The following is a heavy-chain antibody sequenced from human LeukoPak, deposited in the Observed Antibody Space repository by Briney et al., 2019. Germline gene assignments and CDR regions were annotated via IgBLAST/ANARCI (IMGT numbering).Heavy chain of an antibody. J-gene: IGHJ4*02. D-gene: IGHD3-10*01. CDR2: ISYDGSNK. Sequence: GGSLRLSCAASGFTFSSYAMHWVRQAPGKGLEWVAVISYDGSNKYYADSVKGRFTISRDNSKNTLYLQMNSLRAEDTAVYYCAKEAGRKYYYGSGSYYLDYWGQGTLVTVSS. CDR1: GFTFSSYA. V-gene: IGHV3-30-3*01. CDR3: AKEAGRKYYYGSGSYYLDY.